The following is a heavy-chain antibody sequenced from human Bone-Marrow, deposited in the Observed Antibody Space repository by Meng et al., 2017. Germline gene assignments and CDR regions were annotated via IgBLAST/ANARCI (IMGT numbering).Heavy chain of an antibody. CDR3: ARADTAMVNLDY. D-gene: IGHD5-18*01. V-gene: IGHV1-69*06. CDR1: GGTFSSYA. J-gene: IGHJ4*02. CDR2: IIPIFGTA. Sequence: SVKVSCKASGGTFSSYAISWVRQAPGQGLEGMGGIIPIFGTANYAQKFQGRVTITADKSTSTAYMELSSLRSEDTAVYYCARADTAMVNLDYWGQGTLVTVSS.